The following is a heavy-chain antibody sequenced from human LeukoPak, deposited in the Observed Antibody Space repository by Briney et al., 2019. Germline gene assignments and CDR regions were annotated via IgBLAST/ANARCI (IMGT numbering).Heavy chain of an antibody. Sequence: GGSLRLSCAASGFTFSSYWMHWVRQAPGKGLVWVSRINSDGSATSYVDSVKGRFTISRDNAKNTLYLQMNSLRAEDTAVYYCARGVYGSGSYSANNWGQATLVTVSS. J-gene: IGHJ4*02. CDR2: INSDGSAT. D-gene: IGHD3-10*01. CDR1: GFTFSSYW. CDR3: ARGVYGSGSYSANN. V-gene: IGHV3-74*01.